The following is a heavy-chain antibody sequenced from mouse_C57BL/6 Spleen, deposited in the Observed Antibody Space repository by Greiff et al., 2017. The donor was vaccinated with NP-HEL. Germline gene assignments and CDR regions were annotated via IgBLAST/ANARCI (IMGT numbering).Heavy chain of an antibody. V-gene: IGHV5-9-1*02. CDR2: ISSGGDYI. J-gene: IGHJ2*01. CDR1: GFTFSSYA. CDR3: TRVKGEGYFDY. Sequence: EVKLMESGEGLVKPGGSLKLSCAASGFTFSSYAMSWVRQTPEKRLEWVAYISSGGDYIYYADTVKGRFTISRDNARNTLYLQMSSLKSEDTAMYYCTRVKGEGYFDYWGQGTTLTVSS.